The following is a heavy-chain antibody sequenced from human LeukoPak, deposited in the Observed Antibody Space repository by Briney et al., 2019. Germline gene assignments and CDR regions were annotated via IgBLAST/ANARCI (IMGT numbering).Heavy chain of an antibody. J-gene: IGHJ4*02. CDR1: GFTFSSYA. V-gene: IGHV3-23*01. CDR2: ISGSGGST. CDR3: ARGPYSSSWYYFDY. Sequence: GSLRLSCAASGFTFSSYAMSWVRQAPGKGLEWVSAISGSGGSTYYADSVKGRFTISRDNSKNSLYLQMNSLRAEDTAVYYCARGPYSSSWYYFDYWGQGTLVTVSS. D-gene: IGHD6-13*01.